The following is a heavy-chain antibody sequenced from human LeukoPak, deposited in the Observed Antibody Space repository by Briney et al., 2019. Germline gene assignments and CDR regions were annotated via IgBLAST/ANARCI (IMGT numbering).Heavy chain of an antibody. V-gene: IGHV3-30*02. CDR2: IRYDGSNK. CDR1: GFTFSSYG. CDR3: ARGHKADFWSGYYLDY. D-gene: IGHD3-3*01. Sequence: GGSLRLSCAASGFTFSSYGMHRVRQAPGKGLEWVAFIRYDGSNKYYADSVKGRFTISRDNSKNTLYLQMNSLRAEDTAVYYCARGHKADFWSGYYLDYWGQGTLVTVSS. J-gene: IGHJ4*02.